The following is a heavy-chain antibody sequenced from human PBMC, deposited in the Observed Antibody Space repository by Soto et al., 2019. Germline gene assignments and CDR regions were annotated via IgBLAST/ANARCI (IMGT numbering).Heavy chain of an antibody. Sequence: QVQLVESGGGVVQPGRSLRLSCAASGFTFSSYAMHWVRQAPGKGLEWVALISYDGTYKYYADPVKGRFTITRDNSKNTLYLQMNGRRVDDTAVYYCAREEYCSGGSCYPIDYGGRGTLVTVSS. V-gene: IGHV3-30-3*01. CDR3: AREEYCSGGSCYPIDY. D-gene: IGHD2-15*01. CDR1: GFTFSSYA. J-gene: IGHJ4*02. CDR2: ISYDGTYK.